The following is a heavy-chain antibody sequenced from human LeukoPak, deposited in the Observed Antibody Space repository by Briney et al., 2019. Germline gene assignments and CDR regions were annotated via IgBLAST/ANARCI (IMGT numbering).Heavy chain of an antibody. V-gene: IGHV4-39*01. CDR2: IYYSGNT. CDR3: ASKRSGYYSGFFDY. CDR1: GGSISSTRYY. D-gene: IGHD3-22*01. Sequence: PSETLSLTCTVSGGSISSTRYYWGWIRQPPGKGLEWIGSIYYSGNTYYSPSLKSRVTISVDTSKNQFSLKLSSLTAADTAVYYCASKRSGYYSGFFDYWGQGTLVTVSS. J-gene: IGHJ4*02.